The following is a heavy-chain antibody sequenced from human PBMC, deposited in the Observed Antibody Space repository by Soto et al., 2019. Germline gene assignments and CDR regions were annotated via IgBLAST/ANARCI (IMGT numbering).Heavy chain of an antibody. V-gene: IGHV2-5*02. Sequence: ESGPTLVNPTQTLTLTCTFSGFSLSTSGVGVGWIRQPPGKALEWLALIYWDDDKRYSPSLKSRLTITKDTSKNQVVLTMTNMDPVDTATYYCAHSGGSSSGIYYYYYGMDVWGQGTTVTVSS. CDR3: AHSGGSSSGIYYYYYGMDV. CDR2: IYWDDDK. J-gene: IGHJ6*02. CDR1: GFSLSTSGVG. D-gene: IGHD6-6*01.